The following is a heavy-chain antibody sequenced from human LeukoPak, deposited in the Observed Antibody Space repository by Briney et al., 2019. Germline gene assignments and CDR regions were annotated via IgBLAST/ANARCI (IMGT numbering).Heavy chain of an antibody. D-gene: IGHD6-13*01. Sequence: SETLSLTCAVYDGSFSGYYWSWIRQPPGKGLEWIGEINHSGSTNYNPSLKSRVTISVDTSKNQFSLKLSSVTAADTAVYYCARGHIAAAGIEDYWGQGTLVTVSS. CDR2: INHSGST. CDR1: DGSFSGYY. CDR3: ARGHIAAAGIEDY. J-gene: IGHJ4*02. V-gene: IGHV4-34*01.